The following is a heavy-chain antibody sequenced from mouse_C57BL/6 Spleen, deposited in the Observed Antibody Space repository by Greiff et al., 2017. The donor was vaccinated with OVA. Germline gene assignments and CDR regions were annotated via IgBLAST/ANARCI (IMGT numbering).Heavy chain of an antibody. V-gene: IGHV1-52*01. CDR1: GYTFTSYW. D-gene: IGHD2-5*01. Sequence: QVQLQQPGAELVRPGSSVKLSCKASGYTFTSYWMHWVKQRPIQGLEWIGNIDPSDSETHYNQKFKDKATLTVDKSSSTAYMQRSSLTSEDSAVYDWGRGDSKRFAYWGEGTLVSVSA. J-gene: IGHJ3*01. CDR2: IDPSDSET. CDR3: GRGDSKRFAY.